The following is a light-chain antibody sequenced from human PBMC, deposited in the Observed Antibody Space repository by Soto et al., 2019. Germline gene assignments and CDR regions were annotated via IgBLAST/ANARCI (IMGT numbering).Light chain of an antibody. CDR2: KAS. CDR3: QQSWT. J-gene: IGKJ1*01. CDR1: QSISSW. Sequence: DIQMTQSPSTLSASVGDRVTITCRASQSISSWLAWYQQKPGKAPKLLIYKASSLESGVPSRFSGSRSGTEFTLTISSLQPDDFATYYCQQSWTFGQGTKVDIK. V-gene: IGKV1-5*03.